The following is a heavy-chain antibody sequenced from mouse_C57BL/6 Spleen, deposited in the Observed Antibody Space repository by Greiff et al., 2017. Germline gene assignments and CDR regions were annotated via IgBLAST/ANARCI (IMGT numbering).Heavy chain of an antibody. CDR3: ARDGQLRLPWFAY. CDR2: IYPGSGNT. V-gene: IGHV1-76*01. CDR1: GYTFTDYY. D-gene: IGHD3-2*02. Sequence: VKLLESGAELVRPGASVKLSCKASGYTFTDYYINWVKQRPGQGLEWIARIYPGSGNTYYNEKFKGKATLTAETSSSTAYMQLSSLTSEDSAVYFCARDGQLRLPWFAYWGQGTLVTVAA. J-gene: IGHJ3*01.